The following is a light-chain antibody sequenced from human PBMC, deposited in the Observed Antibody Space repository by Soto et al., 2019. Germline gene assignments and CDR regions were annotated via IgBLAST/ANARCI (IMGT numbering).Light chain of an antibody. CDR2: DVS. Sequence: QSVLTQPASMSGSPGQSITISCTGTSSDIGDYNYVSWYQQRPDEAPKLVIYDVSSRPSGVSDRFSGSKSGNTASLTISGLQTEDEADYYCCSYTSSITYVFGTGTKVTVL. V-gene: IGLV2-14*01. CDR1: SSDIGDYNY. CDR3: CSYTSSITYV. J-gene: IGLJ1*01.